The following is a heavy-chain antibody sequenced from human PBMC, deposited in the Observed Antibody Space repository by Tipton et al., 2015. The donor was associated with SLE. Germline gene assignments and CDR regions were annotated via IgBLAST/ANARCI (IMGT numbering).Heavy chain of an antibody. Sequence: SGFTFSSHGMHWVRQAPGKGLEWVAVMWFDGSNQYYADSVKGRFSISRDNSKNMLYLQMNSLRAEDTAVYYCAKDTCISGRCYSPWYFDVWGRGTLVTVSS. CDR3: AKDTCISGRCYSPWYFDV. J-gene: IGHJ2*01. CDR1: GFTFSSHG. CDR2: MWFDGSNQ. D-gene: IGHD2-15*01. V-gene: IGHV3-33*03.